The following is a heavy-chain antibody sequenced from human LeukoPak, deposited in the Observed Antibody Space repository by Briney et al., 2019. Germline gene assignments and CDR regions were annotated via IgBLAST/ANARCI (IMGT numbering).Heavy chain of an antibody. V-gene: IGHV4-4*02. J-gene: IGHJ4*02. CDR2: IYHSGST. CDR3: ASTYTNPLYSYGPDY. CDR1: GGSISSSNW. Sequence: SGTLSLTCAVSGGSISSSNWWGWVRQPPGKGLEWIGEIYHSGSTNYNPSLKSRVTISVDKSKNQFSLKLSSVTAADTAVYYCASTYTNPLYSYGPDYWGQGTLVTVSS. D-gene: IGHD5-18*01.